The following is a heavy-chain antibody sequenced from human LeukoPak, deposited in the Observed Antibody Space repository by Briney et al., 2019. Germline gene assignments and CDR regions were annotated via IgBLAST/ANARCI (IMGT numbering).Heavy chain of an antibody. CDR1: GFTFNTYN. CDR3: AKPSGSGVDY. J-gene: IGHJ4*02. D-gene: IGHD1-26*01. CDR2: ISSSSSYI. Sequence: GGSLRLSCAASGFTFNTYNMNWVRQAPGKGLEWVSSISSSSSYIYYADSVKGRFTITRDNSKNTLYLQMNSLRLEDMALYYCAKPSGSGVDYWGRGTRVTVSS. V-gene: IGHV3-21*01.